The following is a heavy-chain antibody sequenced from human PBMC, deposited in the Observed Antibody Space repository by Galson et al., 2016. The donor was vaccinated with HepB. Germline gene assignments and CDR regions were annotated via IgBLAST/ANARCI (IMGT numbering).Heavy chain of an antibody. CDR1: GYNFNIYW. J-gene: IGHJ6*02. Sequence: SGAEVRQPGESLKISCKTSGYNFNIYWIAWVRQMPGPGPEWMGLIYPGYSDPRYSPSFQGQVTISAEKSISTAYLQWSSLKASDTAMFYCARVFWPPHRDRYYYGMDVWGQGTTVTVSS. CDR3: ARVFWPPHRDRYYYGMDV. D-gene: IGHD3-3*01. V-gene: IGHV5-51*01. CDR2: IYPGYSDP.